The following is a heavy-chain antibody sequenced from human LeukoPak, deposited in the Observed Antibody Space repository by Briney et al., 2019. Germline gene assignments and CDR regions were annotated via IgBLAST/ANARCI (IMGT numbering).Heavy chain of an antibody. J-gene: IGHJ4*02. D-gene: IGHD5-18*01. CDR2: FEPEDGGR. CDR3: TAGRRYSLFDY. V-gene: IGHV1-24*01. Sequence: VASVKVSCNVSGYTHTELSLHWVRQAPGKGLEWMGGFEPEDGGRLYAQNFQGRVTTTEDTSTDTAYMELSSLSSEDTAVYYCTAGRRYSLFDYWGQGTLVTVSS. CDR1: GYTHTELS.